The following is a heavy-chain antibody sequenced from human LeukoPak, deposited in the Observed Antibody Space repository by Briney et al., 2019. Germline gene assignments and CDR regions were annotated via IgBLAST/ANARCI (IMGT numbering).Heavy chain of an antibody. D-gene: IGHD2-2*03. CDR2: IKQDGSEK. CDR3: ATPDRAGYGSDY. Sequence: GGSLRLSCAASGFIFSSYWMGWVRQAPGKGLEWVATIKQDGSEKYYVDSVKGRFTISRDNAKNSLYLEMNSLRAEDTAVYYCATPDRAGYGSDYWGQGTLVTVSS. J-gene: IGHJ4*02. CDR1: GFIFSSYW. V-gene: IGHV3-7*02.